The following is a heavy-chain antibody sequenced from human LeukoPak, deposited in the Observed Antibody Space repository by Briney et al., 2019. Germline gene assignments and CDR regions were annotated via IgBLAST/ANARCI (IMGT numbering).Heavy chain of an antibody. D-gene: IGHD5-12*01. CDR3: ARGAVDIVATIKVAFDI. V-gene: IGHV4-4*02. Sequence: SETLSLTCAVSGGSISSGNWWSWVRQPPGKGLEWIGEIYHSGSTNYNPSLKSRVTISVDKSKNQFSLKLSSVTAADTAVYYCARGAVDIVATIKVAFDIWGQGTMVTVSS. J-gene: IGHJ3*02. CDR1: GGSISSGNW. CDR2: IYHSGST.